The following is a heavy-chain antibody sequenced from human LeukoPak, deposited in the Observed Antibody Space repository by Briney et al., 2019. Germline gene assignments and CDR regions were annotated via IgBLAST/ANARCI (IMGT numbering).Heavy chain of an antibody. Sequence: ASAKASCKASGYTFTSYDINWVRQATGQGLEWMGWMNPNSGNTGYAQKFQGRVTMTRNTSISTAYMELSSLRSEDTAVYYCAGRITIFGEHTDLGVGFDPWGQGTLVTVSS. CDR3: AGRITIFGEHTDLGVGFDP. J-gene: IGHJ5*02. D-gene: IGHD3-3*01. CDR1: GYTFTSYD. CDR2: MNPNSGNT. V-gene: IGHV1-8*01.